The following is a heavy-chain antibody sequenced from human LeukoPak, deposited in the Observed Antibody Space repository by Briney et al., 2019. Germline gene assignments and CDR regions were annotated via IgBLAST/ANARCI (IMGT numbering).Heavy chain of an antibody. CDR2: IYPRDGST. CDR3: ARDQEGFDY. J-gene: IGHJ4*02. Sequence: AASVKVSCKASGYTFTSYGISWVRQAPGQGLEWMGMIYPRDGSTSYAQNFQGRVTVTRDTSTTTVHMELRGLRSEDTAVYYCARDQEGFDYWGQGTVVTVSS. V-gene: IGHV1-46*01. CDR1: GYTFTSYG.